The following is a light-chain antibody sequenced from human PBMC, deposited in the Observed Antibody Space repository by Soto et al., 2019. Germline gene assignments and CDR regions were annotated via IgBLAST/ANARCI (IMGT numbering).Light chain of an antibody. CDR1: QSILYSSNNQNY. J-gene: IGKJ4*01. V-gene: IGKV4-1*01. Sequence: DIVMTQSPDSLAVSLGERATINCKSSQSILYSSNNQNYLAWYQQKPGQPPKLLISWASTRESGVPDRFSGSGSGTDFTLTISSLQAEDVAVYYCQKYYSIPLTFAGGTKGEIK. CDR2: WAS. CDR3: QKYYSIPLT.